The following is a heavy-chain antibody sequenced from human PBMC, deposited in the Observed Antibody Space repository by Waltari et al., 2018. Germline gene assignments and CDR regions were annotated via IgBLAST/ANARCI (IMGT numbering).Heavy chain of an antibody. V-gene: IGHV4-34*01. CDR1: GGSMSGYS. CDR2: NDNNINT. J-gene: IGHJ6*03. CDR3: ARESPRGFTVPPHYMDV. Sequence: QVHLTQWGAGRLQPSETLSLTCAVSGGSMSGYSWAWIRQPPGKGLEWIGENDNNINTKYNPSLKSRVTISVDTSKNQFSLKLASVTAADTAVYFCARESPRGFTVPPHYMDVWASGTTVIV. D-gene: IGHD3-16*02.